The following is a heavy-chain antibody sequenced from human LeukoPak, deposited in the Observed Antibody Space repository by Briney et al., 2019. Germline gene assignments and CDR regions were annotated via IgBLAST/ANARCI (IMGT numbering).Heavy chain of an antibody. CDR1: GYTFTGPC. V-gene: IGHV1-2*02. D-gene: IGHD1-1*01. CDR3: ARAYNWGYDY. CDR2: INPNSGDT. J-gene: IGHJ4*02. Sequence: GASVKVSCKASGYTFTGPCIHWVRQAPGQGFEWMGWINPNSGDTNYEQKFQGRVTMTRDTSISTAYMELSRLRFDDTAVYYCARAYNWGYDYWGQGTLVTVSS.